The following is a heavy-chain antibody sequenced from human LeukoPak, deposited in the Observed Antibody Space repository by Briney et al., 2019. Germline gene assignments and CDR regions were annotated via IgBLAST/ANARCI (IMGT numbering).Heavy chain of an antibody. CDR3: ARRGDTIFGVVNMAGWFDP. D-gene: IGHD3-3*01. CDR1: GGSISSYY. CDR2: IYSSGST. J-gene: IGHJ5*02. Sequence: SETLSLTCTVSGGSISSYYWSWIRQPPEKGLEWIGYIYSSGSTNYNPSLRSRVTISVDTSKNQFSLKLNSVTAADTAVYHCARRGDTIFGVVNMAGWFDPWGQGTLVTVSS. V-gene: IGHV4-59*01.